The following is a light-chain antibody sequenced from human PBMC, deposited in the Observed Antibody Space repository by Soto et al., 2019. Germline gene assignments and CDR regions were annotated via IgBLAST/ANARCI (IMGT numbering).Light chain of an antibody. J-gene: IGKJ1*01. CDR1: QNIYSN. V-gene: IGKV3-15*01. CDR3: LQYHNLWA. CDR2: RAS. Sequence: IVMTQCPATLSVSPGERATLSCRASQNIYSNVAWYQQRPGQAPRLLIYRASTRATGIPARLSGSGSGTDFTLTISSLQSEDSTVYSCLQYHNLWAFGHGTKVDIK.